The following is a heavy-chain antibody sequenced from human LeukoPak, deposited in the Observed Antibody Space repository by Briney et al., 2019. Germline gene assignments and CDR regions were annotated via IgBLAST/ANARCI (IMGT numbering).Heavy chain of an antibody. Sequence: PGGSLRLSCAASGFTFSSYAMSWVRQAPGKGLEWIGEINHSGSTNYNPSLKSRVTISVDTSKNQFSLKLSSVTAADTAVYYCARVECSGGSCNSHYGMDVWGQGTTVTVSS. V-gene: IGHV4-34*01. CDR2: INHSGST. CDR3: ARVECSGGSCNSHYGMDV. D-gene: IGHD2-15*01. CDR1: GFTFSSYA. J-gene: IGHJ6*02.